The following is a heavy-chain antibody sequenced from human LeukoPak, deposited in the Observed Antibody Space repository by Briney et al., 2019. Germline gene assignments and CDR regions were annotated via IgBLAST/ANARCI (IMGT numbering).Heavy chain of an antibody. D-gene: IGHD5-24*01. Sequence: SETLSLTRTVSGGSISSYYWSWIRQPPGKGLEWIGYVYNSGSTNFNPSLKTRVTISLDTSKNQFSLKLSSVTAADTAVYHCARSTGRDGFNRLYYFDYWGQGALVTVSS. J-gene: IGHJ4*02. CDR1: GGSISSYY. CDR3: ARSTGRDGFNRLYYFDY. V-gene: IGHV4-59*12. CDR2: VYNSGST.